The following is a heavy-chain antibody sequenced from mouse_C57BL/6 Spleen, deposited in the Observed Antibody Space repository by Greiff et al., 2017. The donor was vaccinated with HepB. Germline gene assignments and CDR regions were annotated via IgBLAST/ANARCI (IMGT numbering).Heavy chain of an antibody. D-gene: IGHD1-1*01. Sequence: QVQLQQSGAELVRPGTSVKLSCKASGYTFTSYWMHWVKQRPGQGLEWIGVIDPSDSYTNYNQKFKGKATLTVDTSSSTAYMQLSSLTSEDSAVYYCARDYYGSSYHWYFDVWGTGTTVTVSS. V-gene: IGHV1-59*01. J-gene: IGHJ1*03. CDR1: GYTFTSYW. CDR3: ARDYYGSSYHWYFDV. CDR2: IDPSDSYT.